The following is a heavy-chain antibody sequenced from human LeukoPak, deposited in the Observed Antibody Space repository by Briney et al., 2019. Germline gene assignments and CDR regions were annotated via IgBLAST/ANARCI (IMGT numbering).Heavy chain of an antibody. CDR3: GGYCSSTSCHEADGMDV. D-gene: IGHD2-2*01. CDR2: IRSKANSYAT. V-gene: IGHV3-73*01. Sequence: PGGSLRLSCAASGFTFSDHYMDWVRQASGKGLEWVGRIRSKANSYATAYAASVKGRFIISRDDSKNTAYLQMNSLKTEDTAVYYCGGYCSSTSCHEADGMDVWGQGTTVTVSS. CDR1: GFTFSDHY. J-gene: IGHJ6*02.